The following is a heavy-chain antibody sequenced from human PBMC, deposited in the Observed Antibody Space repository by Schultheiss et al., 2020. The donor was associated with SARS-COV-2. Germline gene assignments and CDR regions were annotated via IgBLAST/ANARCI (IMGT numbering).Heavy chain of an antibody. D-gene: IGHD6-13*01. CDR3: AREWGSSWLPRAFQH. CDR2: IYTSGST. J-gene: IGHJ1*01. V-gene: IGHV4-4*07. CDR1: GGSFSGYY. Sequence: SETLSLTCAVYGGSFSGYYWSWIRQPAGKGLEWIGRIYTSGSTNYNPSLKSRVTMSVDTSKNQFSLKLSSVTAADTAVYYCAREWGSSWLPRAFQHWGQGTLVTVSS.